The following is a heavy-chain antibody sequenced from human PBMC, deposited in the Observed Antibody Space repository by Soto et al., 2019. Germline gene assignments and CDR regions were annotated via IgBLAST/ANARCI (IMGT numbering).Heavy chain of an antibody. V-gene: IGHV1-46*01. J-gene: IGHJ4*02. CDR1: GYNFISHY. Sequence: QVLLVQSRAEVTRPGASLKVSCKASGYNFISHYIHWVRQAPGQGLEWMGFINPSGGSTTHAQNFQGRLSMTRDTSTSTVYMELSGLRSEDAAVYYCASDYLSSKSSLSYFDYWGQGTLVSVSS. CDR3: ASDYLSSKSSLSYFDY. CDR2: INPSGGST. D-gene: IGHD2-2*01.